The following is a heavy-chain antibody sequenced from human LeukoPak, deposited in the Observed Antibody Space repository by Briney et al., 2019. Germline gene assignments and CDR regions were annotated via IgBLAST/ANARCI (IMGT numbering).Heavy chain of an antibody. D-gene: IGHD3-22*01. CDR2: IYTSGST. V-gene: IGHV4-4*07. Sequence: SETLLHTCCVSGGSISIYYWSWLRQPAGKGVEWLGRIYTSGSTNYNPSLTSRVTMSVHTSKNQFSLKLSSVPAADTAVYYCARDAGDYYDSSGFDGMDVWGQGTTVTVSS. CDR1: GGSISIYY. J-gene: IGHJ6*02. CDR3: ARDAGDYYDSSGFDGMDV.